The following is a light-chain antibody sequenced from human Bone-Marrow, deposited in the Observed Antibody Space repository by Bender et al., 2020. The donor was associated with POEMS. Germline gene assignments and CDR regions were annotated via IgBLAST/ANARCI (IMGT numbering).Light chain of an antibody. CDR1: SSNIGNHG. J-gene: IGLJ3*02. Sequence: QSVVTQPPSLSEAPRQRVTISCSGSSSNIGNHGVNWYQLLPGEAPKLLIYYDDLLTPGVSDRFSASKSGTSASLAISELQSEDEDLYYCSAWDDSLGGWVVGGGSRLTVL. V-gene: IGLV1-36*01. CDR2: YDD. CDR3: SAWDDSLGGWV.